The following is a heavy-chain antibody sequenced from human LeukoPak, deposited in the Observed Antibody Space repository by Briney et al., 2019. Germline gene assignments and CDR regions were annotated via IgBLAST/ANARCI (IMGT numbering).Heavy chain of an antibody. V-gene: IGHV4-4*07. J-gene: IGHJ4*02. Sequence: SETLSLTCIVSGGSISSYYWSWIRQPAGKGLEWIGRIYTSGSTNYNPSLKSRVTMSVDTSKNQFSLKLSSVTAADTAVYYCARDGLGYYDSSDYFDYWGQGTLVTVSS. D-gene: IGHD3-22*01. CDR3: ARDGLGYYDSSDYFDY. CDR1: GGSISSYY. CDR2: IYTSGST.